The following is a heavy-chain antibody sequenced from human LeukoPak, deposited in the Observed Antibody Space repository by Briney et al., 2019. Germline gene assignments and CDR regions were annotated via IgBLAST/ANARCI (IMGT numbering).Heavy chain of an antibody. Sequence: GRSLRLSCAASGFTFSSYGMHWVRQAPGKGLEWEAVISYDGSNKYYADSVKGRFTNSRDNSKNTLYLQMNSLRAEDTAVYYCAKDRFIVATISTFDYWGQGTLVTVSS. CDR3: AKDRFIVATISTFDY. CDR1: GFTFSSYG. CDR2: ISYDGSNK. J-gene: IGHJ4*02. V-gene: IGHV3-30*18. D-gene: IGHD5-12*01.